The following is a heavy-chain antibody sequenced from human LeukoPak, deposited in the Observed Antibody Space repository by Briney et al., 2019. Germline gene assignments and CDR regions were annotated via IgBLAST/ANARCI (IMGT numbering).Heavy chain of an antibody. Sequence: ASVKVSCKPSGYPFTTYYIHWMRQAPGQGLEWMAWINPNNGATNYAPKFQGRVTMTRDTSINTAYMDLSRLTSDDTAVYYCARVLTRDADYLFDYWGQGTLVTVSS. CDR2: INPNNGAT. V-gene: IGHV1-2*02. J-gene: IGHJ4*02. CDR3: ARVLTRDADYLFDY. CDR1: GYPFTTYY. D-gene: IGHD4-17*01.